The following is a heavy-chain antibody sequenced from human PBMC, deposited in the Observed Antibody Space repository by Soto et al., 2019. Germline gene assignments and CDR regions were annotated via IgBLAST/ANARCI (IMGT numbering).Heavy chain of an antibody. CDR3: ASPTPRRDDFWGGYSFGLVDYGMDV. CDR1: GGSISSSSYY. CDR2: IYYSGST. Sequence: QLQLQESGPGLVKPSETLSLTCTVSGGSISSSSYYWGWIRQPPGTGLEWIGSIYYSGSTYYNPPRKCRVPISVDTSKHQFSLKLSSVTAADKAVYYCASPTPRRDDFWGGYSFGLVDYGMDVWCQGPTVTVSS. J-gene: IGHJ6*02. V-gene: IGHV4-39*01. D-gene: IGHD3-3*01.